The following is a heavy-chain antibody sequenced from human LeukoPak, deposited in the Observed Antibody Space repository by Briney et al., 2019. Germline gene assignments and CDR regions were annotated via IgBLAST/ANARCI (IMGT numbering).Heavy chain of an antibody. V-gene: IGHV3-21*01. J-gene: IGHJ4*02. CDR1: GFTFSSYS. CDR2: ISSSSSSYI. D-gene: IGHD3/OR15-3a*01. CDR3: ARWGTGYYPGFDY. Sequence: PGGSLRLSCAASGFTFSSYSMNWVRQAPGKGLEWVSSISSSSSSYIYYADSVKGRFTISRDNAKNSLYLQMNSLRAEDTAVYYCARWGTGYYPGFDYWGQGTLVTVSS.